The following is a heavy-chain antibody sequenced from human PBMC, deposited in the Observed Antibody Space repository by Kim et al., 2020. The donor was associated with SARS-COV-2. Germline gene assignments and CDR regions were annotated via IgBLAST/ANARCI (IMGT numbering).Heavy chain of an antibody. Sequence: GGSLRLSCAASGFTFSNAWMSWVRQAPGKGLEWVGRIKSKTDGGTTDYAAPVKGRFTISRDDSKNTLYLQMNSLKTEDTAVYYCTTDLGYCSSTSCSPNDYWGQGTLVTVSS. CDR3: TTDLGYCSSTSCSPNDY. V-gene: IGHV3-15*01. CDR2: IKSKTDGGTT. D-gene: IGHD2-2*01. CDR1: GFTFSNAW. J-gene: IGHJ4*02.